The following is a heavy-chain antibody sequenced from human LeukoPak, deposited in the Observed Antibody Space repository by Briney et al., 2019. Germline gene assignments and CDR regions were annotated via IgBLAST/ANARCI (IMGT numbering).Heavy chain of an antibody. D-gene: IGHD4-17*01. CDR3: AKVGYGXYVPYLXXXDY. J-gene: IGHJ4*02. CDR2: ISGSGGST. CDR1: GFTFSSYA. V-gene: IGHV3-23*01. Sequence: GGSLRLSCAASGFTFSSYAMSWVRQAPGKGLEWVSAISGSGGSTYYADSVKGRFTISRDNSKNTLYLQMNSLRAEDTAVYYCAKVGYGXYVPYLXXXDYWGQXXLVT.